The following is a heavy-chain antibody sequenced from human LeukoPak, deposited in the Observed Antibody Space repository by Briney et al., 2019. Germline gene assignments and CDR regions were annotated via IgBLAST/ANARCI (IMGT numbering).Heavy chain of an antibody. CDR3: ARDNDYYDSSGYPGSFDT. CDR2: IYYSGST. J-gene: IGHJ4*02. D-gene: IGHD3-22*01. CDR1: GGSISSGGYS. Sequence: PSETLSLTCAVSGGSISSGGYSWSWIRQPPGKGLEWIGYIYYSGSTYYNPSLKSRVTISVDTSKNQFSLKLSSVTAADTAVYYCARDNDYYDSSGYPGSFDTWGQGILVTVSS. V-gene: IGHV4-30-4*07.